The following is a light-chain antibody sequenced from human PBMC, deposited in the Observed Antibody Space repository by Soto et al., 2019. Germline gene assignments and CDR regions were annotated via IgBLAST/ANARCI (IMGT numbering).Light chain of an antibody. Sequence: EIVLTQSPGTLSLSPGERATLSCRASQSVSSSYLAWYQQKPGQVPRLLIYHVSTRATGVPARFSGSGSVTEFTLSISRLEPEDFAVYYCQQYGSSGTFGQGTKVDIK. CDR2: HVS. CDR3: QQYGSSGT. CDR1: QSVSSSY. V-gene: IGKV3-20*01. J-gene: IGKJ1*01.